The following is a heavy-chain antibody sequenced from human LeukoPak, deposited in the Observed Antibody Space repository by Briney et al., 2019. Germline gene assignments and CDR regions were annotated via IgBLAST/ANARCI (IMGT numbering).Heavy chain of an antibody. V-gene: IGHV3-23*01. CDR1: GFTFKTHA. D-gene: IGHD3-22*01. CDR2: IDDSGVIR. J-gene: IGHJ6*02. CDR3: AKRLKRNYYYHYAMDV. Sequence: GGSLRLSCAASGFTFKTHATSWVRQAPGKGLEWVSRIDDSGVIRSYADSVKGRFTISRDNSKMTLTLQMDSLRAEDTAVYYCAKRLKRNYYYHYAMDVWGQGTTVTVSS.